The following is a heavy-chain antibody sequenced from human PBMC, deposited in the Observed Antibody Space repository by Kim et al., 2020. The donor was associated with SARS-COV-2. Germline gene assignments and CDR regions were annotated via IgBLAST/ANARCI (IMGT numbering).Heavy chain of an antibody. Sequence: SQTLSLTCAISGDSVSSNSAAWNWIRQSPSRGLEWLGRTYYRTKWYNEYAVSVKSRITFHPDTSKNQFSLQLDSVTPEDTALYYCAREGVLGGSGDYPIGGMDVWGQGTTVTVSS. J-gene: IGHJ6*02. V-gene: IGHV6-1*01. D-gene: IGHD4-17*01. CDR2: TYYRTKWYN. CDR1: GDSVSSNSAA. CDR3: AREGVLGGSGDYPIGGMDV.